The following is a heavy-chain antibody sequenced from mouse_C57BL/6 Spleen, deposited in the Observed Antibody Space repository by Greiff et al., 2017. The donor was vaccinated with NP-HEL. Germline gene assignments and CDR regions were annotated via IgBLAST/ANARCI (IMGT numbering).Heavy chain of an antibody. CDR2: IHPNSGST. V-gene: IGHV1-64*01. D-gene: IGHD2-4*01. CDR3: ARGEFGDYDWFAY. J-gene: IGHJ3*01. CDR1: GYTFTSYW. Sequence: QVQLKQPGAELVKPGASVKLSCKASGYTFTSYWMHWVKQRPGQGLEWIGMIHPNSGSTNYNEKFKSKATLTVDKSSSTAYMQLSSLTSEDSAVYYCARGEFGDYDWFAYWGQGTLVTVSA.